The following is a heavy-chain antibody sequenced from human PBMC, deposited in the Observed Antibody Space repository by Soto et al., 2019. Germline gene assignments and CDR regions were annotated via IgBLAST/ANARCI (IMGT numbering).Heavy chain of an antibody. CDR3: TSLSASVGY. Sequence: GRSLRLSCAASGFTFSSYWMHWVRQVPGEGMECVSEIDSDGCRTDYADSAKGRTTISRDNAKNSLYLQMNSLRAEDTAVYYCTSLSASVGYWGKGTLVTVSS. V-gene: IGHV3-74*01. CDR2: IDSDGCRT. J-gene: IGHJ4*02. D-gene: IGHD2-21*01. CDR1: GFTFSSYW.